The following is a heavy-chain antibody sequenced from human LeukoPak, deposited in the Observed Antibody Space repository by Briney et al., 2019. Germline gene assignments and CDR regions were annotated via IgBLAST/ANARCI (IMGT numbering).Heavy chain of an antibody. Sequence: ASVKVSCKASGYTFATSTMHWVRQVPGQRLEWMGCINAGNDNTDFSERFQGRLTITRDTSASTVYMELSSLTSEDTAVYYCAKGYNYGSWRVDYRGQGTLVTVSS. V-gene: IGHV1-3*01. CDR1: GYTFATST. J-gene: IGHJ4*02. CDR3: AKGYNYGSWRVDY. CDR2: INAGNDNT. D-gene: IGHD3-10*01.